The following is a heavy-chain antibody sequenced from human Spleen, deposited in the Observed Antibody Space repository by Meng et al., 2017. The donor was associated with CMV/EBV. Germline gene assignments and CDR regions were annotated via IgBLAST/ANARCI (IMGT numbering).Heavy chain of an antibody. V-gene: IGHV1-46*01. CDR2: INPSGGST. J-gene: IGHJ4*02. CDR3: ARDMVSFGYFGY. Sequence: ASVKVSCKASGYHFTDYYIHWVRQAPGQGLEWMGMINPSGGSTHYAQKFQGRVTLTRDTSTSTVYMQLSSLRSEDTAVYYCARDMVSFGYFGYWGQGMLVTVSS. CDR1: GYHFTDYY. D-gene: IGHD5-18*01.